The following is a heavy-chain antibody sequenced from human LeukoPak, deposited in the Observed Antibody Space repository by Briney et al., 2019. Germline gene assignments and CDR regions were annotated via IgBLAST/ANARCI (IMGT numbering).Heavy chain of an antibody. J-gene: IGHJ6*03. D-gene: IGHD3-3*01. CDR2: ISAYNGNT. CDR3: ARDSVGYDFWSGGFNYYYYMDV. Sequence: ASVKVSCKASGYTFTSYDISWVRQAPGQGLEWMGWISAYNGNTNYAQKLQGRVTMTTDTSTSTAYMELRSLRSDDTAVYYCARDSVGYDFWSGGFNYYYYMDVWGKGTTVTVSS. V-gene: IGHV1-18*01. CDR1: GYTFTSYD.